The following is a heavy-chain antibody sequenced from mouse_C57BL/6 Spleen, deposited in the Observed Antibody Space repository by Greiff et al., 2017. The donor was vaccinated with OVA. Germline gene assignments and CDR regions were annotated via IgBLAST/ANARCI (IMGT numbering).Heavy chain of an antibody. CDR1: GYTFTSYD. V-gene: IGHV1-85*01. J-gene: IGHJ4*01. CDR2: IYPRDGRT. D-gene: IGHD2-3*01. CDR3: ARSLYDMAMDY. Sequence: QVQLQQSGPELVKPGASVKLSCKASGYTFTSYDINWVKQRPGPGLEWIGWIYPRDGRTKYNEKFKGKATLTFDTSTSTAYMELHSLTSEDSACDFCARSLYDMAMDYWGQGTSVTVSS.